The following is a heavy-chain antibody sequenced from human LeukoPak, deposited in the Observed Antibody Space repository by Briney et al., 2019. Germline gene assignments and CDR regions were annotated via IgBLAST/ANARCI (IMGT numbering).Heavy chain of an antibody. V-gene: IGHV3-48*02. CDR3: ARDSTNSFDY. CDR2: ISDSGAAM. J-gene: IGHJ4*02. CDR1: GFTFSSYS. Sequence: GGSLRLSCAASGFTFSSYSMNWVRQAPGKGLQWVSYISDSGAAMYYADSVKGRFTISRDNAKNSLYLQMNSLRDGYTAVYYCARDSTNSFDYWGQGALVTVSS.